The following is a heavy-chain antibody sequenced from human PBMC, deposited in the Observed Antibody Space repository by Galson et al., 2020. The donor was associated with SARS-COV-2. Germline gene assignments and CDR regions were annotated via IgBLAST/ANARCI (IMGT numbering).Heavy chain of an antibody. J-gene: IGHJ6*03. D-gene: IGHD3-10*01. CDR1: GDSVSSTSAA. Sequence: QTLSLTCAISGDSVSSTSAAWNWIRQSPSRGLEWLGRTKYRSKWYNDYAVSVRGRITINPDTSKNQFSLQLQSVTPEDTAVYYCARTPGKPYYYYYYMDVWGKGTTVTVSS. CDR3: ARTPGKPYYYYYYMDV. V-gene: IGHV6-1*01. CDR2: TKYRSKWYN.